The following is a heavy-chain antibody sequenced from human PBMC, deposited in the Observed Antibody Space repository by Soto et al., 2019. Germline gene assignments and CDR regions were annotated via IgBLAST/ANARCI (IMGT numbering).Heavy chain of an antibody. J-gene: IGHJ3*01. V-gene: IGHV4-39*01. Sequence: QVHLQESGPRLVEPSETLSLTCSVSGDSIRNSGHYWGWVRQPPGKGLEWIGSVYCGTSYRKPSLKSRLTMSIDTSMNQFSLRLTSVTAADTAIYYCARPATVAPPDAFQVWSQGTLVTVSS. D-gene: IGHD6-19*01. CDR3: ARPATVAPPDAFQV. CDR1: GDSIRNSGHY. CDR2: VYCGTS.